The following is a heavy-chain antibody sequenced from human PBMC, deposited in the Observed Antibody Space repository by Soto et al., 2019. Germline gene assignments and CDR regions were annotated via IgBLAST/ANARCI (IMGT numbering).Heavy chain of an antibody. Sequence: PSETLSLTCTVSGGSISSGGYYWSWIRQHPGKGLEWIGYIYYSGSTYFNATLKSRLTISGYSSKTQYSLRRSWVSAADTAVYYCATDVLEDYSNCGRHRIFDCRGQVTRGTVAS. CDR3: ATDVLEDYSNCGRHRIFDC. V-gene: IGHV4-31*03. CDR1: GGSISSGGYY. CDR2: IYYSGST. D-gene: IGHD4-4*01. J-gene: IGHJ4*02.